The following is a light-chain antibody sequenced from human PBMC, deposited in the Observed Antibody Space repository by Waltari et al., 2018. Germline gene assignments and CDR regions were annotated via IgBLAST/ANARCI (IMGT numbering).Light chain of an antibody. J-gene: IGLJ1*01. CDR2: GNT. Sequence: QSVLTQPPSVSGAPGQRVTISCTGSSSNIGAGYDVHWYQQLPGTAPKLLIYGNTKRPSGVPDRLSGSKSGTSASLAITGLQAEDEADYYCQSYDRSLSGGYVFGPGTWVTVL. CDR3: QSYDRSLSGGYV. CDR1: SSNIGAGYD. V-gene: IGLV1-40*01.